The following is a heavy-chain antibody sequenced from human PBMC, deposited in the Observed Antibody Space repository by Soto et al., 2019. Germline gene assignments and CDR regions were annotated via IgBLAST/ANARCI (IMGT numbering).Heavy chain of an antibody. CDR1: GYTFTSYG. CDR2: ISAYNGNT. J-gene: IGHJ6*02. Sequence: GASVKVSCKASGYTFTSYGISWVRQAPGQGLEWMGWISAYNGNTNYAQKLQGRVTMTTDTSTSTAYMELRSLRSDDTAVYYCARAVSSTSSSLYYYGMDVWGQGTTVTVSS. CDR3: ARAVSSTSSSLYYYGMDV. V-gene: IGHV1-18*04. D-gene: IGHD2-2*01.